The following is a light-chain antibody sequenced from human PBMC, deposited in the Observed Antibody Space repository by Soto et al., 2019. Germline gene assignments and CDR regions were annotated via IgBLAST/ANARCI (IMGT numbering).Light chain of an antibody. J-gene: IGKJ4*01. CDR1: QGISSW. CDR3: QQANSCPLA. V-gene: IGKV1-12*01. Sequence: DIQMPQSPSSVSASVGDRVTITCRASQGISSWLAWYQQKPGKAPKLLIYAASSLQSGAPSRFIGSGSATDFTLTISSLQPADFAADNCQQANSCPLAFGGGTKVKIK. CDR2: AAS.